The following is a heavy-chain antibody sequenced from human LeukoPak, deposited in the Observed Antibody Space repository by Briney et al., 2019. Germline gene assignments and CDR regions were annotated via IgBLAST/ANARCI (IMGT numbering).Heavy chain of an antibody. CDR3: VRDGGIVGASLDFDY. Sequence: GGSLRLSCAASGFTFSSYWMSWVRQAPGKGLEWVANIKQDGSEKYYVDSVKGRFTISRDNAKNSLYLQMNSLRTEDTAVYYCVRDGGIVGASLDFDYWGQGTMVTVSS. J-gene: IGHJ4*02. CDR2: IKQDGSEK. D-gene: IGHD1-26*01. CDR1: GFTFSSYW. V-gene: IGHV3-7*01.